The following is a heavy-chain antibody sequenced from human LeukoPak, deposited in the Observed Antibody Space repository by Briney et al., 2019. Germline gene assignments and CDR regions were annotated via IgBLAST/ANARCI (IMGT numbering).Heavy chain of an antibody. CDR3: ARDHLYSYGPDY. Sequence: GGSLRLSCAASGFTFSSYWMHWVRQAPGKGLVWVSRINSDGSSTSYADSVRGRFTISRDNAKNSLYLQMNSLRAEDTAVYYCARDHLYSYGPDYWGQGTLVTVSS. V-gene: IGHV3-74*01. CDR1: GFTFSSYW. D-gene: IGHD5-18*01. J-gene: IGHJ4*02. CDR2: INSDGSST.